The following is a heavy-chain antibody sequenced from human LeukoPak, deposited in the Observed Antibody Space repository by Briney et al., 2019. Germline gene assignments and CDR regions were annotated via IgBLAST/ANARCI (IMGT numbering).Heavy chain of an antibody. D-gene: IGHD6-6*01. CDR1: GGTFSSYA. CDR3: AREIPGSSSTFSFS. Sequence: ASVKVSCKASGGTFSSYAISWVRQAPGQGLEWMGGIIPIFGTANYAQKFQGRVTITADESTSTAYMELSSLRSEDTAVFYCAREIPGSSSTFSFSWGQGTLVTVSS. V-gene: IGHV1-69*13. CDR2: IIPIFGTA. J-gene: IGHJ4*02.